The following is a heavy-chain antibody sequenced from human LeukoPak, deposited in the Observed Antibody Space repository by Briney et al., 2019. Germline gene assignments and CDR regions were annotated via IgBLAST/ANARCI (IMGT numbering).Heavy chain of an antibody. J-gene: IGHJ6*03. CDR3: ARIKYQLLPYYYYYMDV. CDR1: GGSISSYY. V-gene: IGHV4-4*07. D-gene: IGHD2-2*01. CDR2: IYTSGST. Sequence: SETLSLTCTVSGGSISSYYWSWIRQPAGKGLEWIGRIYTSGSTNYNPSLKSRVTMSVDTSKNQFSLKPSSVTAADTAVYYCARIKYQLLPYYYYYMDVWGKGTTVTVSS.